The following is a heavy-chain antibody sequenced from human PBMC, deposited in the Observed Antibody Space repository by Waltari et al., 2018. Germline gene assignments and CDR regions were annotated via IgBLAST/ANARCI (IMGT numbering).Heavy chain of an antibody. J-gene: IGHJ6*03. Sequence: QVQLVESGGGVVQPGGSLRRSCAASGFTSSSHGMHWVRRAPGKGLEWVAFIRYDGSNKYYADSVKGRFTISRDNSKNTLYLQMNSLRAEDTAVYYCAKGKKWELPDYYMDVWGKGTTVTVSS. V-gene: IGHV3-30*02. CDR2: IRYDGSNK. CDR1: GFTSSSHG. CDR3: AKGKKWELPDYYMDV. D-gene: IGHD1-26*01.